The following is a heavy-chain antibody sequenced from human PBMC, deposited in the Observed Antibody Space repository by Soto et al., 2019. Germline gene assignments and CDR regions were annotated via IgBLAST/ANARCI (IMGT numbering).Heavy chain of an antibody. D-gene: IGHD6-13*01. V-gene: IGHV3-9*01. CDR1: GFTFDDYA. CDR3: VKDESINWYSGHFRH. Sequence: DVQLMESGGGLVQPGRSLRLSCAASGFTFDDYAMHWVRQVPGKGLEWVSGINWNSGSIGYGDSVKGRFAISRDNAKNSLHLQMNSLSAEDTAFYYCVKDESINWYSGHFRHWGQGTLVTVSS. J-gene: IGHJ1*01. CDR2: INWNSGSI.